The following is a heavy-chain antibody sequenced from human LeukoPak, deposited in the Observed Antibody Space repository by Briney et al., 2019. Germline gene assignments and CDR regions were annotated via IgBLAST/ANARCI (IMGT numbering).Heavy chain of an antibody. CDR2: IWYDGSNK. Sequence: GGSLRLSCAASGITFSSYGIHWVRQAPGKGLEWVAVIWYDGSNKYYAHNVKGRFTISRDTSKNTLYLQMNSLRAEDTAVYYCARGAKPGVWYGMDVWGQGTTVTVSS. CDR3: ARGAKPGVWYGMDV. CDR1: GITFSSYG. V-gene: IGHV3-33*01. D-gene: IGHD2-21*01. J-gene: IGHJ6*02.